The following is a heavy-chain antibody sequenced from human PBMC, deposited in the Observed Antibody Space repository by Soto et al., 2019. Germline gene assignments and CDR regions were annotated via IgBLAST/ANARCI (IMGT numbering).Heavy chain of an antibody. D-gene: IGHD3-22*01. CDR1: GFTFSDYY. V-gene: IGHV3-11*06. CDR3: ARDSYDSSGYPFHWYFDL. Sequence: GVLRLSCAASGFTFSDYYMSWIRQAPGKGLEWVSYISSSSSYTNYADSVKGRFTISRDNAKNSLYLQMNSLRAEDTAVYYCARDSYDSSGYPFHWYFDLWGRGTLVTVSS. CDR2: ISSSSSYT. J-gene: IGHJ2*01.